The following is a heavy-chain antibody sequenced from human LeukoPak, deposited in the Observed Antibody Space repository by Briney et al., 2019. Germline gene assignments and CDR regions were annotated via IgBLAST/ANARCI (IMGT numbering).Heavy chain of an antibody. Sequence: SETLSLTCTVSGGSISSYYWSWIRQPPGKGLEWIGYIYYSGSTNYNPSLKSRVTISVDTSMNQFSLKLSSVTAADTAVYYCARAHSIASYYYGVDVWGQGTTVTVSS. J-gene: IGHJ6*02. CDR3: ARAHSIASYYYGVDV. V-gene: IGHV4-59*12. CDR2: IYYSGST. D-gene: IGHD2/OR15-2a*01. CDR1: GGSISSYY.